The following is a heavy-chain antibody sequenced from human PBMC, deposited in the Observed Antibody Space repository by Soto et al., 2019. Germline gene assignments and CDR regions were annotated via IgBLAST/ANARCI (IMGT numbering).Heavy chain of an antibody. D-gene: IGHD3-22*01. J-gene: IGHJ4*02. CDR3: AKDDDTIGYYPEF. CDR1: LFTFDDYG. Sequence: SLKLSCSASLFTFDDYGMGLVVQRPWKLLELVSGNWNGGSTGYADSVKGRFTISRDNSQNTLYLQMKSLRAEDTAVYYCAKDDDTIGYYPEFWGQGTLVTVSS. V-gene: IGHV3-20*04. CDR2: NWNGGST.